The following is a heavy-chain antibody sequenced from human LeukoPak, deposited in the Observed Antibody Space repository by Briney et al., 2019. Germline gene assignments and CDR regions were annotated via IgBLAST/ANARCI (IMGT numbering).Heavy chain of an antibody. Sequence: PGGSLRLSCAASGFTFSSYSMNWVRQAPGKGLEWVAYISSSSSTINYADSVKGRFTISRDNAKNSLYLQMNSLRDEDTAVYYCARDMVYRYRWYFDYWGQGTLVTVSP. CDR1: GFTFSSYS. J-gene: IGHJ4*02. V-gene: IGHV3-48*02. D-gene: IGHD2-8*01. CDR2: ISSSSSTI. CDR3: ARDMVYRYRWYFDY.